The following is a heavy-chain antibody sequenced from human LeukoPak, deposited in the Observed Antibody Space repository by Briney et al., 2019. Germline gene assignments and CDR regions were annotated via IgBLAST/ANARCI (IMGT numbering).Heavy chain of an antibody. D-gene: IGHD6-19*01. CDR1: GFMFSSSW. CDR2: IKEDGSDK. CDR3: AREMLAAVAAQS. J-gene: IGHJ5*02. V-gene: IGHV3-7*01. Sequence: GGSLRLSCAASGFMFSSSWMAWVRQAPGKGLEWVANIKEDGSDKNYVDSVKGRFTISRDNAKNSLYLQMNSLRAEDTAVYYCAREMLAAVAAQSWGQGTLVTVSS.